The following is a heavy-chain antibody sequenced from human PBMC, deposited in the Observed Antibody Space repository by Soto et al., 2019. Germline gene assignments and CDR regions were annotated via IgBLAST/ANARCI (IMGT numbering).Heavy chain of an antibody. D-gene: IGHD6-13*01. J-gene: IGHJ4*02. Sequence: PSETLSLTCTVSGGSVSSGGYYWSWIRQHPGKGLEWIGYIYYSGSTYYNPSLKRRVTISVDTSKNQFSLKLSSVTAADTAVYYCARSLGVAAAGPFDYWGQGTLVTVS. CDR1: GGSVSSGGYY. CDR3: ARSLGVAAAGPFDY. V-gene: IGHV4-31*03. CDR2: IYYSGST.